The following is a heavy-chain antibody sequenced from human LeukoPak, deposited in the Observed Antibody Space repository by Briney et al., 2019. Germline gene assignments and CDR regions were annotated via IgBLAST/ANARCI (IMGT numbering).Heavy chain of an antibody. Sequence: GGSLRLSCAASGFTFSDYWMSWVRQAPGKGLEWVSGVSWNSGSIGYADSVKGRFTISRDNAKNSLYLQMNSLRAEDTALYYCAKVGAMATWEDYFDYWGQGTLVTVSS. CDR2: VSWNSGSI. J-gene: IGHJ4*02. V-gene: IGHV3-9*01. D-gene: IGHD1-26*01. CDR3: AKVGAMATWEDYFDY. CDR1: GFTFSDYW.